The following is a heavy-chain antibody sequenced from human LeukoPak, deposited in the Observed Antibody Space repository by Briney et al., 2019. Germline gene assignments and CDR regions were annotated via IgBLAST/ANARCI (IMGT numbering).Heavy chain of an antibody. CDR1: GFTFSSYA. J-gene: IGHJ6*03. Sequence: PGGSLRLSCAASGFTFSSYAMSWVRQAPGKGLEWVSAISGSGGSTYYADSVKGRFTISRDNSKNTLYLQMNSLRAEDTAVYYCAKDERFLEWLPLGMGDYYYYYMDVWGKGTTVTVSS. CDR3: AKDERFLEWLPLGMGDYYYYYMDV. V-gene: IGHV3-23*01. CDR2: ISGSGGST. D-gene: IGHD3-3*01.